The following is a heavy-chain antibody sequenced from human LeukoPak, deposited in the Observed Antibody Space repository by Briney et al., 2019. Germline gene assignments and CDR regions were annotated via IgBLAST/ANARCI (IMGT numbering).Heavy chain of an antibody. Sequence: GGSLRLSCAASGFTFSSYEMNWVRQAPGKGLEWVSYISSSGSTIYYADSVKGRFTISRDNAKNSLYLQMNSLRAEDTAVYYCARDGAEVTYYYYGMDVWGQGTTVTVS. CDR3: ARDGAEVTYYYYGMDV. J-gene: IGHJ6*02. V-gene: IGHV3-48*03. D-gene: IGHD3-16*01. CDR2: ISSSGSTI. CDR1: GFTFSSYE.